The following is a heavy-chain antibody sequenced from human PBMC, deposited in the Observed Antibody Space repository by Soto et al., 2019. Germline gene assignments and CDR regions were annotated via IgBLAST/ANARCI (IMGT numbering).Heavy chain of an antibody. CDR3: TTYSYSTMIVVRFAY. J-gene: IGHJ4*01. CDR1: GFTFSNAW. D-gene: IGHD3-22*01. Sequence: GGSLRLSCASSGFTFSNAWINWVRQAPGKGLEWVGRIKSKTDGGTTDFAAPVKGRFAISRDDSKNMVYLQMTSLKTEDTGIYYCTTYSYSTMIVVRFAYWGHGTLVTVSS. CDR2: IKSKTDGGTT. V-gene: IGHV3-15*07.